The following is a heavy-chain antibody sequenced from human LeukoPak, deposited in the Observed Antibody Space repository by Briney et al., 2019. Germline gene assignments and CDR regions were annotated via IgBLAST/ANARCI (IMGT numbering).Heavy chain of an antibody. CDR1: GFTFSSYS. D-gene: IGHD2-21*01. J-gene: IGHJ4*02. CDR2: ISTSSSYI. CDR3: ARDGILLVEYFDY. V-gene: IGHV3-21*01. Sequence: GGSLRLSCVASGFTFSSYSMNWLRQAPGKGLGWVSSISTSSSYIYYAYSVKGRFTISRDNANNSLSLQMNSLRAEDTAVYYCARDGILLVEYFDYWGQGTLVTVSS.